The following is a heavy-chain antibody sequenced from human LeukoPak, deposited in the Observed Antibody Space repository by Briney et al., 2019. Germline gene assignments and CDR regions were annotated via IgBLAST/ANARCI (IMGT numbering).Heavy chain of an antibody. CDR2: ISSSSSYT. CDR3: ARHPSPLYGVLGY. V-gene: IGHV3-11*06. CDR1: GFTFSDYY. D-gene: IGHD4-17*01. Sequence: GGSLRLSCAASGFTFSDYYMSWIRQAPGKGLEWVSYISSSSSYTNYADSVKGRFTISRDNAKNSLYLQMNSLRAEDTAVYYCARHPSPLYGVLGYWGQGTLVTVSS. J-gene: IGHJ4*02.